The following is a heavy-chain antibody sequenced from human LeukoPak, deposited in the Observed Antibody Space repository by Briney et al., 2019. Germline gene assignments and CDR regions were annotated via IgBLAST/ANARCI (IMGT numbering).Heavy chain of an antibody. J-gene: IGHJ6*02. V-gene: IGHV3-66*01. CDR1: GFTVSSYY. Sequence: GGSLRLSCAASGFTVSSYYMTWVRQAPGKGLEWVSVIYSGGSTYYADSVKGRDAISRDNSKNTVFLQMNSVRAADTALYYCARSYSNHLFGMDVWGQGTTVTVSS. D-gene: IGHD4-11*01. CDR2: IYSGGST. CDR3: ARSYSNHLFGMDV.